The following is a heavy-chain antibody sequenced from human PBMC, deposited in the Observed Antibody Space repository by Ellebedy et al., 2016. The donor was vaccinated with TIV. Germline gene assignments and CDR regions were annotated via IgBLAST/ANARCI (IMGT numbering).Heavy chain of an antibody. CDR3: ASFIIGVPNYYGSGAPRGGIDV. V-gene: IGHV3-66*01. Sequence: GESLKISXEVSGFIFSSNYLTWVRQAPGKGLEWVSLIYAGGQTYYADSVQGRFTISRDNSKNTLYLQMETLRVDDTAVYYCASFIIGVPNYYGSGAPRGGIDVWGQGTTVTVSS. D-gene: IGHD3-10*01. CDR1: GFIFSSNY. J-gene: IGHJ6*02. CDR2: IYAGGQT.